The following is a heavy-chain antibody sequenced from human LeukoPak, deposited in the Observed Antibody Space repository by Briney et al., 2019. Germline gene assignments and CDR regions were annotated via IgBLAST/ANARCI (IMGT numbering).Heavy chain of an antibody. CDR3: ARVISSGWSYYYYYMDV. Sequence: ASVKVSCKASGYTFTSYGISWVRQAPGQGLEWMGWISAYNGNTNYAQKLQGRVTMTTDTSTSTAYMELRSLRSDDTAVYYCARVISSGWSYYYYYMDVWGKGTTVTISS. V-gene: IGHV1-18*01. CDR1: GYTFTSYG. CDR2: ISAYNGNT. D-gene: IGHD6-19*01. J-gene: IGHJ6*03.